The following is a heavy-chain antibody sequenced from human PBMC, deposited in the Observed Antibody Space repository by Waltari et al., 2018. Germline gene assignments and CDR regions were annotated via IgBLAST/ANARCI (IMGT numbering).Heavy chain of an antibody. CDR2: VIPILGTA. CDR1: GGTLSSYA. CDR3: ARVLRVVAPNWFDP. J-gene: IGHJ5*02. Sequence: QVQLVQSGAEVKKPGSSVKVSCKASGGTLSSYAISWVRTAPGQGLAWMGRVIPILGTANYAQKRKGRGTITADKSTSTAYRGLSSLRSDDTSVYYCARVLRVVAPNWFDPWGQGTLVTVSS. V-gene: IGHV1-69*08. D-gene: IGHD2-15*01.